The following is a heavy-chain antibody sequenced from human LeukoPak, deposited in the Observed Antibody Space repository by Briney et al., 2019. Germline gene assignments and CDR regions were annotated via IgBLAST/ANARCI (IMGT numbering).Heavy chain of an antibody. Sequence: ETLSLTCTVSGGSISSYYWSWVRQAPGKGLEWVSAISGSGGSTYYADSVKGRFTISRDNSKNTLYLQMNSLRAEDTAVYYCAKGVTRVGIKYYFDYWGQGTLVTVSS. CDR3: AKGVTRVGIKYYFDY. CDR1: GGSISSYY. V-gene: IGHV3-23*01. D-gene: IGHD2-21*02. J-gene: IGHJ4*02. CDR2: ISGSGGST.